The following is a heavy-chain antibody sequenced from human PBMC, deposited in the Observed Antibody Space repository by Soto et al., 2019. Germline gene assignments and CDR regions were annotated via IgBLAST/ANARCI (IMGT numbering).Heavy chain of an antibody. CDR2: IYHTGST. CDR1: GDPVSSGSYY. CDR3: AAKLGTTHYFDF. J-gene: IGHJ4*02. Sequence: QVQLQESGPGLVQPSQTLSLTCSVSGDPVSSGSYYWTWVRQHPVKGLEWIGYIYHTGSTYYNPSLQSRLIMSIDTSKNQFSLHLYSVTPADTAVYFCAAKLGTTHYFDFWGQGSLVAVSS. D-gene: IGHD7-27*01. V-gene: IGHV4-31*03.